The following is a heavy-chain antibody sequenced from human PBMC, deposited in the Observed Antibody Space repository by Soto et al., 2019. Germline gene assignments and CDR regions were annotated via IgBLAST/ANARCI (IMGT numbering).Heavy chain of an antibody. CDR3: ARRGGSSSRYYYYALGV. CDR1: GGSMNNGGYY. CDR2: IYSNGDT. V-gene: IGHV4-31*03. J-gene: IGHJ6*02. D-gene: IGHD6-6*01. Sequence: SETLSLTCSVSGGSMNNGGYYWSWIRQLPGKGLEWIGYIYSNGDTYYNPSLKSRLTISVDTSKNQFSLNLTSVTAADTAVYYCARRGGSSSRYYYYALGVWGQGTTVTVSS.